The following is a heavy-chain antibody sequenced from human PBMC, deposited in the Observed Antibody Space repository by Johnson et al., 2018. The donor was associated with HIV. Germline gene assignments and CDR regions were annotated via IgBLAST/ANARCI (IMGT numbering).Heavy chain of an antibody. CDR3: ATSTASDSVDI. V-gene: IGHV3-15*01. CDR2: IKSKTDGGTT. CDR1: GFTFSNAW. Sequence: VQLVESGGGVVQPGGSLRLSCAASGFTFSNAWMSWVRQAPGKGLEWVGRIKSKTDGGTTAYAAPVKGRFTITIDDLKNTLYLQMNSLRAEDTTVYYCATSTASDSVDIWGQGTMVTVSS. J-gene: IGHJ3*02.